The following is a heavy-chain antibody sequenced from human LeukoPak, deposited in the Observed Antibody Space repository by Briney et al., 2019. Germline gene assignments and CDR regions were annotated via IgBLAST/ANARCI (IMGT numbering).Heavy chain of an antibody. D-gene: IGHD3-22*01. CDR3: ARGSYDSSGYDY. CDR2: ISGYSGHT. Sequence: ASVKVSCKASGYTFTTYGISWVRQAPGQGLEWMGCISGYSGHTNYARKFQGRVTMTRDTSTRIAYMDLRSRRSDDTAVYYCARGSYDSSGYDYWGQGTLVTVSS. J-gene: IGHJ4*02. CDR1: GYTFTTYG. V-gene: IGHV1-18*01.